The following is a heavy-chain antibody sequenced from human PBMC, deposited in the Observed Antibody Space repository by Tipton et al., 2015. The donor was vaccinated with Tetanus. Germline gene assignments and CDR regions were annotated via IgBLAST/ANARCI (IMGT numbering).Heavy chain of an antibody. Sequence: QLVQSGAEVKKPGASVKVSCKASGYTFTHYGVNWVRQAPGQGLEWMGWISLFNNNINYAEKFQGRLTMTTDRSTSTVYMELRSLVSGDTAVYYWAGGRGLGPHEFFEHWGQGTLVTVSS. CDR3: AGGRGLGPHEFFEH. CDR1: GYTFTHYG. V-gene: IGHV1-18*01. D-gene: IGHD6-19*01. CDR2: ISLFNNNI. J-gene: IGHJ5*02.